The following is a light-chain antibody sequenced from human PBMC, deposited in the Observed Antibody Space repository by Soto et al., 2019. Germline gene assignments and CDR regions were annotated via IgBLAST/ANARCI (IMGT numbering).Light chain of an antibody. CDR3: QHYNSYSEA. CDR1: QTISSW. J-gene: IGKJ1*01. CDR2: KAS. Sequence: DIQMTQSPSTLSGSVGDRVTITCRVSQTISSWLAWYQQKPGKAPKLLIYKASTLKSGVPSRFSGSGSGTEFTLTISSLLPDDFATYYCQHYNSYSEAFGQGTKVDIK. V-gene: IGKV1-5*03.